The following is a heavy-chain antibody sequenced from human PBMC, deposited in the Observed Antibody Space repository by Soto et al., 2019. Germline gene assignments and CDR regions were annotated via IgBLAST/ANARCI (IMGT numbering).Heavy chain of an antibody. Sequence: TLSLTCTVSGGSLSSGNYYWSWIRQPPGKGLEWIGFISYSGTTHYSASLRSRVSISVDTSKNQFSLDLSSVAAADTAVYYCARHPSDFWFDPWGQGTLVTVSS. CDR1: GGSLSSGNYY. D-gene: IGHD2-21*02. V-gene: IGHV4-30-4*01. CDR3: ARHPSDFWFDP. J-gene: IGHJ5*02. CDR2: ISYSGTT.